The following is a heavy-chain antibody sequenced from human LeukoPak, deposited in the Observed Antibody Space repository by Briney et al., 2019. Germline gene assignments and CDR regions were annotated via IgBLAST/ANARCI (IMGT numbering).Heavy chain of an antibody. CDR2: ISAYNGNT. D-gene: IGHD3-3*01. Sequence: ASVKVSCKASGYTFTSYGISWVRQAPGQGLEWMGWISAYNGNTNYAQKLQGRVTITTDTSPSTAYMELRSLRSDDTAVYYCARGAPITIFVLVIPRPRAYFDYWGQGTLVTVSS. V-gene: IGHV1-18*01. CDR3: ARGAPITIFVLVIPRPRAYFDY. J-gene: IGHJ4*02. CDR1: GYTFTSYG.